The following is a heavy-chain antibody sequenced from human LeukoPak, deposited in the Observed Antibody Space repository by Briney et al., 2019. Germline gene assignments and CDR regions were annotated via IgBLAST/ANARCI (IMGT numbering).Heavy chain of an antibody. J-gene: IGHJ6*02. D-gene: IGHD4-17*01. CDR3: ARGLVTVTNYYYGMDV. CDR2: INHSGST. V-gene: IGHV4-34*01. Sequence: SETLSLTGAVYGGSFSGYYWSWIRQPPGKGLEWIGEINHSGSTNYNPSLKSRVTISVDTSKNQFSLKLSSVTAADTAVYYCARGLVTVTNYYYGMDVWGQGTTVTVSS. CDR1: GGSFSGYY.